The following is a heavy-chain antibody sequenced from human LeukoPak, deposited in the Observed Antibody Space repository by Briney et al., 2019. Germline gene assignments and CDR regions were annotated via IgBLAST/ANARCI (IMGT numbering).Heavy chain of an antibody. CDR3: ASLALPATTYYYYYGMDV. V-gene: IGHV4-59*01. Sequence: SETLSLTCTVSGGSISSYYWSWIRQPPGKGLEWIGYIYYSGSTNYNPSLKSRVTISVGTSKNQFSLRLSSVTAADTAVYYCASLALPATTYYYYYGMDVWGQGTTVTVSS. CDR1: GGSISSYY. D-gene: IGHD2-2*01. CDR2: IYYSGST. J-gene: IGHJ6*02.